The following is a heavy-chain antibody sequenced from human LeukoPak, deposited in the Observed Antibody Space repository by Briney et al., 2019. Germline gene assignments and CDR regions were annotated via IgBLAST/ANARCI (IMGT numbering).Heavy chain of an antibody. CDR2: INIDTGGT. CDR3: ARDPIRGGGYNLDY. J-gene: IGHJ4*02. Sequence: ASVKVSCKASGYTFIGQYMHWVRQAPGQGLEWMGCINIDTGGTNYAQRFQGRVTVTRDTSISTVYMELRGMRPDDTAVYFCARDPIRGGGYNLDYWGQGTLVTVSS. V-gene: IGHV1-2*02. D-gene: IGHD5-24*01. CDR1: GYTFIGQY.